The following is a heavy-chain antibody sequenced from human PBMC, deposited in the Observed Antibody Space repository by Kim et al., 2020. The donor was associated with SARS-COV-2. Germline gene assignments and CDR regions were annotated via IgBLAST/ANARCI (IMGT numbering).Heavy chain of an antibody. CDR3: ARQVYDFWSGGTGYFDY. CDR2: IYHSGST. Sequence: SETLSLTCAVSGGSISSGGYSWSWIRQPPGKGLEWIGYIYHSGSTYYNPSLKSRVTISVDRSKNQFSPKLSSVTAADTAVYYCARQVYDFWSGGTGYFDYWGQGTLVTVSS. CDR1: GGSISSGGYS. D-gene: IGHD3-3*01. J-gene: IGHJ4*02. V-gene: IGHV4-30-2*01.